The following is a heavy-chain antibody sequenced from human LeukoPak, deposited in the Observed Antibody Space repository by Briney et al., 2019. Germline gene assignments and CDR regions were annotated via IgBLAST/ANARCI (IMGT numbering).Heavy chain of an antibody. CDR2: IKQDGSEK. CDR1: GFTLSSYA. Sequence: GGSLRLSCAASGFTLSSYAMHWVRQAPGKGPEWVANIKQDGSEKYYVDSVKGRFNISRDNAKNSLYLQMNSLRAEDTAVYYCAVLLEWLPRADYWGQGTLVTVSS. V-gene: IGHV3-7*03. J-gene: IGHJ4*02. D-gene: IGHD3-3*01. CDR3: AVLLEWLPRADY.